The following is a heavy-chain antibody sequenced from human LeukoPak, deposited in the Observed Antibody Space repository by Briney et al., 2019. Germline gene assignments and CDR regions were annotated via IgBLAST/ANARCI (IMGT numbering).Heavy chain of an antibody. D-gene: IGHD6-19*01. Sequence: SETLSLTCTVSGGSISSSSYYWGWIRQPPGKGLEWIGSIYHSGSTYYNPSLKNRVTISVDTSKNQFSLKLSSVTAADTAVYYCARFGSGWHYFDYWGQGTLVTVSS. J-gene: IGHJ4*02. V-gene: IGHV4-39*07. CDR2: IYHSGST. CDR1: GGSISSSSYY. CDR3: ARFGSGWHYFDY.